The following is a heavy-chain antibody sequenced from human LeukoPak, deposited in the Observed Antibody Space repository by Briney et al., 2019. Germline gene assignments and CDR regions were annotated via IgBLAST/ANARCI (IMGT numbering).Heavy chain of an antibody. Sequence: SETLSLTCAVYGGSFTGYYWTWIRQPPGKGLEWIGEIHHSGSTNYNPSLKNRVTISVDTSKKQFSPDLHSVTAADTAVYYCARASHYSSSSGFAAWGQGALVTVSS. CDR2: IHHSGST. J-gene: IGHJ5*02. CDR3: ARASHYSSSSGFAA. V-gene: IGHV4-34*01. CDR1: GGSFTGYY. D-gene: IGHD6-6*01.